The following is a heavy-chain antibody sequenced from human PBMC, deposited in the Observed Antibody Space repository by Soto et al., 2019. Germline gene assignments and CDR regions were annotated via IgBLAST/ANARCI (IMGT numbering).Heavy chain of an antibody. CDR1: GFTFSSYG. CDR2: IWYDGSNK. J-gene: IGHJ6*03. V-gene: IGHV3-33*01. D-gene: IGHD3-3*01. CDR3: ARDRSITIFGVVTTRPDYYYYYMDV. Sequence: GGSLRLSCAASGFTFSSYGMHWVRQAPGKGLEWVAVIWYDGSNKYYADSVKGRFTISRDNSKNTLYLQMNSLRAEDTAVYYCARDRSITIFGVVTTRPDYYYYYMDVWGKGTTVTVSS.